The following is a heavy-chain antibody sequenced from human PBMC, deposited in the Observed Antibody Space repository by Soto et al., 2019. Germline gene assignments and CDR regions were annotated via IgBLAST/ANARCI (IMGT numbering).Heavy chain of an antibody. Sequence: EVQLVESGGGLVQPGGSLKLSCAASGYTFSDSAMHWVRQAPGKGLEWVGRIKSEANNYATVYGASVRGRFTISRDDSENTAYMQMNSLKTEETAVYYGARLWSEWEPNSDYWGQGTLVSVSS. J-gene: IGHJ4*02. V-gene: IGHV3-73*02. CDR2: IKSEANNYAT. CDR3: ARLWSEWEPNSDY. CDR1: GYTFSDSA. D-gene: IGHD1-26*01.